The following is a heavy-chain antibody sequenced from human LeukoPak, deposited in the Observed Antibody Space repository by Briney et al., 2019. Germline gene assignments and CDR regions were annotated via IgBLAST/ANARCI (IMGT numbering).Heavy chain of an antibody. CDR3: ARAAGVPAAMYYFDY. V-gene: IGHV1-46*01. CDR1: GYTFTSYY. Sequence: ASVKVSCKASGYTFTSYYMHWVRQAPGQGLEWMGIINPSGGSTSYAQKFQGRVTMTRDTSTSTVYMELSSLRSEDTAVYYCARAAGVPAAMYYFDYWGQGTLVTVS. D-gene: IGHD2-2*01. CDR2: INPSGGST. J-gene: IGHJ4*02.